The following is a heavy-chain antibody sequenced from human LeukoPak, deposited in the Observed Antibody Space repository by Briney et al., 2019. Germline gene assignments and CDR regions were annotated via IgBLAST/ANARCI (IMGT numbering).Heavy chain of an antibody. J-gene: IGHJ5*02. CDR2: IYSGGST. CDR1: GFTVSSNY. Sequence: GGSLRHSCAASGFTVSSNYMSWVRQAPGKGLEWVSVIYSGGSTYYADSVKGRFTTSRDNSKNTLYLQMNSLRAEDTAVYYCARGFQRGYSYYTSWGQGTLVTVSS. D-gene: IGHD5-18*01. V-gene: IGHV3-53*01. CDR3: ARGFQRGYSYYTS.